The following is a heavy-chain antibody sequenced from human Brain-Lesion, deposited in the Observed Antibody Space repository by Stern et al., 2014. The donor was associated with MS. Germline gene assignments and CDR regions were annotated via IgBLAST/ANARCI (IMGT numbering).Heavy chain of an antibody. D-gene: IGHD3-3*01. CDR1: GYIFTGYY. J-gene: IGHJ6*02. V-gene: IGHV1-2*02. CDR2: TNPNTGGT. CDR3: ARDQRGITIFGVVTDYYYLGMDV. Sequence: VQLVESGAEVKKPGASVKVSCKTSGYIFTGYYIHWVRQAPGQGLEWMAWTNPNTGGTKDAQKVKGRVTMSRDTSISTAYVELSSLTSDDTAVYYCARDQRGITIFGVVTDYYYLGMDVWGQGTTVTVSS.